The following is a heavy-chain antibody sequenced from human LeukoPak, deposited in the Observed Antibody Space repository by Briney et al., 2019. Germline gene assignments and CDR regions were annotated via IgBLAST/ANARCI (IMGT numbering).Heavy chain of an antibody. CDR3: ARGEGGGFDP. CDR1: GGTFSSYA. D-gene: IGHD4-17*01. J-gene: IGHJ5*02. V-gene: IGHV1-18*01. Sequence: ASVKVSCKASGGTFSSYAISWVRQAPGQGLEWMGWISAYNGNTNYAQRLQGRVTMTTDTSTSTAYMELRSLRSDDTAMYYCARGEGGGFDPWGQGTLVTVSS. CDR2: ISAYNGNT.